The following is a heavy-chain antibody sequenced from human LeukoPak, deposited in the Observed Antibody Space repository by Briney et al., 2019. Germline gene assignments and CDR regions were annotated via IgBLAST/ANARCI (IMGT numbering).Heavy chain of an antibody. Sequence: SETLSLTCTVSGVSISSSNSYWGWIRQPPGKGLEWIGSIYYSGNTYYNASLKSRVTISVDTSKNQFSLKLSSVTAADTAVYYCARDLYGGSESSGYFYPFDYWGQGTLVTVSS. V-gene: IGHV4-39*07. D-gene: IGHD3-22*01. J-gene: IGHJ4*02. CDR1: GVSISSSNSY. CDR2: IYYSGNT. CDR3: ARDLYGGSESSGYFYPFDY.